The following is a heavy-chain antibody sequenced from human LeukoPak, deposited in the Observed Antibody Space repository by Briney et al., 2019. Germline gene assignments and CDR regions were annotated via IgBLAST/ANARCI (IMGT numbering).Heavy chain of an antibody. D-gene: IGHD1-26*01. Sequence: GGSLRLSCAASGFTFSKYAMHWVRQAPGKGLEYASAISSNGDSTYYANSVQGRFTISRDNSKNTLYLQIGSLRVEDMGVYYCAREGASSGSYSHWGQGTLVTVFS. V-gene: IGHV3-64*01. CDR1: GFTFSKYA. CDR3: AREGASSGSYSH. CDR2: ISSNGDST. J-gene: IGHJ4*02.